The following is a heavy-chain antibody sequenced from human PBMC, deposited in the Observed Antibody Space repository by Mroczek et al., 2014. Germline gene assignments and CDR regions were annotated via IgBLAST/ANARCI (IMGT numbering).Heavy chain of an antibody. Sequence: VQLVQSGGRLGYQPGRSLRLSCTASGFTFGDYAMSWFRQAPGKGLEWVGFIRSKAYGGTTEYAASVKGRFTISRDDSKSIAYLQMNSLKTEDTAVYYCTRWELNYYDSSGYYNYWGQGTLVTVSS. CDR1: GFTFGDYA. D-gene: IGHD3-22*01. V-gene: IGHV3-49*03. J-gene: IGHJ4*02. CDR3: TRWELNYYDSSGYYNY. CDR2: IRSKAYGGTT.